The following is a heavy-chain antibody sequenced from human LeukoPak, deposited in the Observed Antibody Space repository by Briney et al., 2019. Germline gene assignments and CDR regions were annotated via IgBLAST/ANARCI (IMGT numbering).Heavy chain of an antibody. Sequence: SESLSLTCTVSGGSISSYYWSWIRQPPGKGLEWIGYIYYSGSTNYNPSLKSRVTISVDTSKNQFSLKLSSVTAADTAVYYCARGPRGRPSYWYFYLWGRGTLVTVSS. D-gene: IGHD1-26*01. CDR3: ARGPRGRPSYWYFYL. J-gene: IGHJ2*01. CDR2: IYYSGST. CDR1: GGSISSYY. V-gene: IGHV4-59*01.